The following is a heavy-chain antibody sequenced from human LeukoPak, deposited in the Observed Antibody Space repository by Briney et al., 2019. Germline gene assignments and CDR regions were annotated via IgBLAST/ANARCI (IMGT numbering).Heavy chain of an antibody. CDR1: GGSISSGSYY. V-gene: IGHV4-61*02. J-gene: IGHJ4*02. D-gene: IGHD3-3*01. Sequence: SETLSLTCTVSGGSISSGSYYWSWIRQPTGKGLEWIGRIYTSGSTNYNPSLKSRVTISVDTSKNQFTLKLSSATAADTAVYYCARANYDLWSGFSSQTDYWGQGTLVTVSS. CDR3: ARANYDLWSGFSSQTDY. CDR2: IYTSGST.